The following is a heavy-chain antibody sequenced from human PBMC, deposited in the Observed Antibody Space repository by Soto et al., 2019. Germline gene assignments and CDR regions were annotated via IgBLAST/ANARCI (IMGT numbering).Heavy chain of an antibody. J-gene: IGHJ4*02. Sequence: SETLSLPCSVSGGSLNPGGTYWSWARLLPGKGLQWVGYSYYTGAAYYNPALQSRVTISLDTSENHFALKLTSVTVADTAVYYCARGTFDPMFFDLWGQGRQVTVSS. CDR2: SYYTGAA. CDR3: ARGTFDPMFFDL. V-gene: IGHV4-31*03. D-gene: IGHD3-9*01. CDR1: GGSLNPGGTY.